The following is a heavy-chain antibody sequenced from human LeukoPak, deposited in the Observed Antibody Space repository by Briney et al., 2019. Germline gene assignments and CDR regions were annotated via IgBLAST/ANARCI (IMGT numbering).Heavy chain of an antibody. Sequence: GGSLRLSCAASGFTFSRYWMHWVRQAPGKGLVWISRINPEETTTSCADSVRGRFTISRDNAKNTLYQEMNSLRTEDTAVYYCARGGLEPVDYWGQGSLVTVSS. CDR2: INPEETTT. D-gene: IGHD1-14*01. CDR3: ARGGLEPVDY. V-gene: IGHV3-74*01. CDR1: GFTFSRYW. J-gene: IGHJ4*02.